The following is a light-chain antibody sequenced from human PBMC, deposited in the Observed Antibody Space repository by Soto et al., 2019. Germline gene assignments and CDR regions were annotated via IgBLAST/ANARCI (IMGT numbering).Light chain of an antibody. CDR2: AAS. V-gene: IGKV1-39*01. CDR1: QSISSY. Sequence: DIQMTQSPSSLSASVGDRVTITCRASQSISSYLNWYQQKPGKAPKLLIYAASSLQSGVPSRFSGGGSGTDFTLTISSLQPEDFATYYCQQSYSTFMYTFGQGTKVDIK. CDR3: QQSYSTFMYT. J-gene: IGKJ2*01.